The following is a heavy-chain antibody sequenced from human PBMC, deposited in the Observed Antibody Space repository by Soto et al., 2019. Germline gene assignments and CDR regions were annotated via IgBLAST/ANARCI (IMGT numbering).Heavy chain of an antibody. CDR1: GFTFSSYW. CDR2: IKSDGSGT. CDR3: ARGDGERYDGNGYLGRH. D-gene: IGHD3-22*01. V-gene: IGHV3-74*01. J-gene: IGHJ4*02. Sequence: EVQLVESGGGLVQPGESLTLSCAASGFTFSSYWMHWVRQAPGKGLVWVSRIKSDGSGTYYADSVKGRLTTSRDNAKNTVYLQMNRLRVEDTAVYCCARGDGERYDGNGYLGRHWGQGTLVTVSS.